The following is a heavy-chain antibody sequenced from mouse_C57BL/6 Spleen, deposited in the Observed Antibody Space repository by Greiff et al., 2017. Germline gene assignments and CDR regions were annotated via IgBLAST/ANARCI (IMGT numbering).Heavy chain of an antibody. CDR2: IDPANGNT. J-gene: IGHJ1*03. CDR3: ALHYDGSRLWYFDV. CDR1: GFNIKNTY. V-gene: IGHV14-3*01. Sequence: EVKLQESVAELVRPGASVKLSCTASGFNIKNTYMHWVKQRPEQGLEWIGRIDPANGNTKYAPKFQGKATITADTSSNTAYPQLSSLTSEDTAIYYCALHYDGSRLWYFDVWGTGTTVTVSS. D-gene: IGHD1-1*01.